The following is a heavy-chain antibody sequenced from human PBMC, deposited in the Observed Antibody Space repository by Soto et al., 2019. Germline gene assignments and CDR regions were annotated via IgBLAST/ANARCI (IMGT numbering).Heavy chain of an antibody. CDR1: GGSFSGYY. CDR3: ARAAAGTNLPFDY. J-gene: IGHJ4*02. CDR2: INHSGST. Sequence: QVQLQQWGAGLLKPSETLSLTCAVYGGSFSGYYWSWIRQPPGKGLEWIGEINHSGSTNYNPSLKGRGTRSVDTSKNQVSRKLSSVTAADTAVYYCARAAAGTNLPFDYWGQGTLVTVSS. D-gene: IGHD6-13*01. V-gene: IGHV4-34*01.